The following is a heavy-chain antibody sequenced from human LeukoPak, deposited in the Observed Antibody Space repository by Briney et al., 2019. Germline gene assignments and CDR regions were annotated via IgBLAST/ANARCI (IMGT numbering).Heavy chain of an antibody. CDR1: GFTFSDYY. CDR2: ISSSGSTI. V-gene: IGHV3-11*01. Sequence: GGSLRLSCAASGFTFSDYYMSWIRQAPGKGLEWVSYISSSGSTIYYADSVKGRFTISRDNAKSSLYLQMNSLRAEDTAVYYCARGRDPYYYGSGSHKAIDYWGQGTLVTVSS. CDR3: ARGRDPYYYGSGSHKAIDY. D-gene: IGHD3-10*01. J-gene: IGHJ4*02.